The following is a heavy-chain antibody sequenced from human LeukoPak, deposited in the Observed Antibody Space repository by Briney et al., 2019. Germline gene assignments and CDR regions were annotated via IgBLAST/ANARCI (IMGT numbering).Heavy chain of an antibody. CDR1: GGSISSSSYY. CDR3: ARESPEPIVVVPAARNMDFDY. D-gene: IGHD2-2*01. V-gene: IGHV4-39*07. CDR2: IFYSGST. J-gene: IGHJ4*02. Sequence: PSETLSLTCTVSGGSISSSSYYWGWIRQPPGKGLEWIANIFYSGSTNYNPSLKSRVTMSVDTSKNQFSLKLSSVTAADTAVYYCARESPEPIVVVPAARNMDFDYWGQGTLVTVSS.